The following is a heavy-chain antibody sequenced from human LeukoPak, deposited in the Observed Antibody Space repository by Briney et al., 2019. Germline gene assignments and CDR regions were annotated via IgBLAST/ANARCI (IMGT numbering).Heavy chain of an antibody. J-gene: IGHJ4*02. CDR1: GFTFSIYA. V-gene: IGHV3-64*01. CDR2: ISSNGGST. CDR3: ARDADYDSSGYYYDY. Sequence: PGGSLRLSCAASGFTFSIYAMHWVRQAPGKGLEYVSAISSNGGSTYYANSVKGRFTISRDNSKNTLYLQMGSLRAEDMAVYYCARDADYDSSGYYYDYWGQGTLVTVSS. D-gene: IGHD3-22*01.